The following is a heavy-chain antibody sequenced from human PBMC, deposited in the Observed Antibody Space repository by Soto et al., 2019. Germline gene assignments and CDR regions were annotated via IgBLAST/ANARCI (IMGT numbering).Heavy chain of an antibody. Sequence: QVQLVESGGGVVQPGRSLRLSCAASGFTFSSYGMHWVRQAPGKGLEWVAVISYDGSNKYYADSVKGRFTISRDNSKNTLYLQMNSLRAEDTAVYYCAKEFPHDYGDYWGQGTLVTVSS. CDR3: AKEFPHDYGDY. J-gene: IGHJ4*02. CDR1: GFTFSSYG. CDR2: ISYDGSNK. V-gene: IGHV3-30*18. D-gene: IGHD2-21*01.